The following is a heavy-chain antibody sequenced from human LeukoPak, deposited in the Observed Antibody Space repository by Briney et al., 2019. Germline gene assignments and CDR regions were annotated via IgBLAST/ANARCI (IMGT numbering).Heavy chain of an antibody. CDR2: MNPNSGNT. V-gene: IGHV1-8*03. Sequence: ASVKVSCKASGYTFTSYDINWVRQATGQGLEWMGWMNPNSGNTGYAQKFQGRVTITRNPSISTAYMELSSLRSEDTAVYYCARAYCSSTSCPSYMDVWGKGTTVTVSS. J-gene: IGHJ6*03. D-gene: IGHD2-2*01. CDR1: GYTFTSYD. CDR3: ARAYCSSTSCPSYMDV.